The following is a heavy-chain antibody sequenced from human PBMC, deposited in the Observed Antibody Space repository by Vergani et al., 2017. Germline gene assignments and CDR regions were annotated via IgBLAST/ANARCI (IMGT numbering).Heavy chain of an antibody. CDR3: ARARRGGYNSY. Sequence: QVQLQQWGAGLLKPSETLSLTCAVYGGSFSGYYWSWIRQPPGKGLEWIGEINHSGSTNYNPSLKSRVTISVDTSKNQFSLKLSSVTAADTAVYYCARARRGGYNSYWGQGTLGTVSS. V-gene: IGHV4-34*01. D-gene: IGHD5-24*01. CDR1: GGSFSGYY. CDR2: INHSGST. J-gene: IGHJ4*02.